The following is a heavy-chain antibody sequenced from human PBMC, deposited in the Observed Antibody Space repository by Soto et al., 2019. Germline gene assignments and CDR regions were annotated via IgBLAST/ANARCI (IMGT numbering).Heavy chain of an antibody. CDR2: IYPSGGST. Sequence: ASVKVSCESSGYTFTNYYMNWVRQAPGQGLEWMGIIYPSGGSTRNAQKFQGRVTMTRDTSTSTVYMELSSLRSEDTAVYYCARDFSGPMDYWGRGTLVTVSS. V-gene: IGHV1-46*01. J-gene: IGHJ4*02. CDR3: ARDFSGPMDY. CDR1: GYTFTNYY. D-gene: IGHD3-10*01.